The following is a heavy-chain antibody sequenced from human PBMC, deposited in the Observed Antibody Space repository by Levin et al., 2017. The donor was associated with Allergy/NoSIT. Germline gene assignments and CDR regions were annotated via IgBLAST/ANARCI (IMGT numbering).Heavy chain of an antibody. V-gene: IGHV1-2*02. Sequence: ASVKVSCEASGYTFTAHYIHWVRQAPGQGLEWMGWMNPNSGGTNYAQSFRDRVSMTRDTSINTAYMELSSLRSDDTAIYYCARGQGRSMDVWGQGTTVTVSS. CDR2: MNPNSGGT. CDR1: GYTFTAHY. J-gene: IGHJ6*02. CDR3: ARGQGRSMDV.